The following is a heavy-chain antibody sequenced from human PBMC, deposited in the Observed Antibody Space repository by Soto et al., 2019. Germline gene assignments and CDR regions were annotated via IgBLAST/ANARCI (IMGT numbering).Heavy chain of an antibody. CDR1: GFTFSDSW. CDR2: IRQDGNEK. V-gene: IGHV3-7*04. J-gene: IGHJ6*02. Sequence: GGSLRLSCVVSGFTFSDSWMSWVRQAPGKGLEWVANIRQDGNEKYYVDSVKGRFTISRDNAKDSLYLQMNSLRVDDTAVYYCARGHYGMDVWGQGTTVTVSS. CDR3: ARGHYGMDV.